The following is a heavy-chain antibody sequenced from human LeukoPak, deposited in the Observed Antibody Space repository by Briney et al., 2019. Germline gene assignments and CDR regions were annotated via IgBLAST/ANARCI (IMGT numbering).Heavy chain of an antibody. D-gene: IGHD1-26*01. CDR2: IYYSGVS. CDR1: GGSIISSSFW. V-gene: IGHV4-39*02. J-gene: IGHJ6*03. CDR3: ARESSIVDYYYMDV. Sequence: SETLSLTCTVSGGSIISSSFWWGWIRQPPGKGLEWIGNIYYSGVSYYNTSLKSRVTISVDTSKNQFSLKLSSVTAADTAVYYCARESSIVDYYYMDVWGKGTTVTISS.